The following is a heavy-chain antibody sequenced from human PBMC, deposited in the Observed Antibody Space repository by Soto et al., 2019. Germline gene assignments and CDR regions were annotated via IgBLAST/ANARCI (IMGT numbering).Heavy chain of an antibody. CDR2: ISGSGGST. V-gene: IGHV3-23*01. CDR1: GFTFSSYA. J-gene: IGHJ2*01. Sequence: EVQLLESGGGLVQPGGSLRLSCAASGFTFSSYAMSWVRQAPGKGLEWVSAISGSGGSTYYADSVKGRFTISRDNSKNTLYLQMNSLRAEDTAVYYCAKTQTAAGTFSNWYFDLWGRGTLVTVSS. D-gene: IGHD6-13*01. CDR3: AKTQTAAGTFSNWYFDL.